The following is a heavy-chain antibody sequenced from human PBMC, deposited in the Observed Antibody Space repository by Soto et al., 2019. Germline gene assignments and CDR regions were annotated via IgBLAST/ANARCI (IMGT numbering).Heavy chain of an antibody. CDR2: IYLSGST. CDR3: ATRSPSTITASGFS. CDR1: GDSMSSNNW. Sequence: QVQLQESGPGLVKPSGTLSLNCAVYGDSMSSNNWWTWVRQPPGKGLEWIGEIYLSGSTNYNPSLKSRVTISVDKSKNQFSLNLSSVTAADTAVYSCATRSPSTITASGFSWGQGTLVTVSS. V-gene: IGHV4-4*02. D-gene: IGHD6-13*01. J-gene: IGHJ5*02.